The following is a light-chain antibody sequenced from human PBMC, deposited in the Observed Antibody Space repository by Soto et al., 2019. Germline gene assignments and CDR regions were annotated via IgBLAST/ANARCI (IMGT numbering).Light chain of an antibody. V-gene: IGLV2-18*02. CDR2: KIS. Sequence: QSALTQPPSVSGSPGQSVTISCTGTSSDVDSYNRVSWYQQPPGTAPKLIIYKISNRPSGVPDRFSGSKSGNTASLTISGLQAEDEADYYCSSYAGSSNVFGTGTKVTVL. CDR1: SSDVDSYNR. J-gene: IGLJ1*01. CDR3: SSYAGSSNV.